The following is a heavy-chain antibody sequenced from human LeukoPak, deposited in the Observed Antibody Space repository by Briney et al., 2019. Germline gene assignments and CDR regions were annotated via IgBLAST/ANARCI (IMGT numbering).Heavy chain of an antibody. V-gene: IGHV1-69*06. CDR2: IIPIFGTA. D-gene: IGHD5-12*01. CDR3: ATGEGRGYSGYDGGDLFDY. CDR1: GGTFSSYA. J-gene: IGHJ4*02. Sequence: SVKVSCKASGGTFSSYAISWVRQAPGQGLEWMGGIIPIFGTANYAQKFQGRVTITADKSTSTAYMELSSLRSEDTAVYYCATGEGRGYSGYDGGDLFDYWGQGTLVTVSS.